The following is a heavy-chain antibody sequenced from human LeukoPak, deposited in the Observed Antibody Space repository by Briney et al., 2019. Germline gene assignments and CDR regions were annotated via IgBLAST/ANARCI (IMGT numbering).Heavy chain of an antibody. V-gene: IGHV7-4-1*02. J-gene: IGHJ4*02. D-gene: IGHD6-6*01. CDR1: GYTFTSYA. Sequence: GASVKVSCKASGYTFTSYAMNWVRQAPGQGLEWMGWINTNTGNPTYAQGFTGRFVFSLDTSVSTAYLQISSLKAEDTAVYYCARGAGWGESIAARPLFDYWGQGTLITVSS. CDR3: ARGAGWGESIAARPLFDY. CDR2: INTNTGNP.